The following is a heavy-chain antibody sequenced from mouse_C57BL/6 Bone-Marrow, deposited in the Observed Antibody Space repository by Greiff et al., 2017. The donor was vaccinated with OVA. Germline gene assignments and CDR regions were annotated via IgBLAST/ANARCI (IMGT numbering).Heavy chain of an antibody. V-gene: IGHV1-85*01. D-gene: IGHD2-3*01. CDR1: GYTFTSYD. CDR2: IYPRDGST. Sequence: VQLQQSAPELVKPGASVKLSCKASGYTFTSYDINWVKQRPGQGLEWIGWIYPRDGSTKYNEKFKGKATLTVDTSSSTAYMELHSLTSEDSAVYFCARLYDGYYGAWFAYWGQGTLVTVSA. CDR3: ARLYDGYYGAWFAY. J-gene: IGHJ3*01.